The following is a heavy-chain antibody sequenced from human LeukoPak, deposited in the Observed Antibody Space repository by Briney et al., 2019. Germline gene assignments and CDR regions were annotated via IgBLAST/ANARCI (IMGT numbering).Heavy chain of an antibody. CDR2: IKQDGSEK. CDR1: GLTFRTYA. D-gene: IGHD3-3*01. Sequence: GGSLRLSCAASGLTFRTYAMSWVRQAPGKGLEWVANIKQDGSEKYYVDSVRGRLTISRDNAENSLFLQMNRLRVEDTAVYYCTRDFGRSSYYFDFWGQGTLVTVSS. CDR3: TRDFGRSSYYFDF. V-gene: IGHV3-7*01. J-gene: IGHJ4*02.